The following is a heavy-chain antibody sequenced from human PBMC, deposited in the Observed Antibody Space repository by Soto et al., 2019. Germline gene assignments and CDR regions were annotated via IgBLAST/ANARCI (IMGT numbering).Heavy chain of an antibody. J-gene: IGHJ6*02. CDR3: ARTEVVTAIQAYYGMDV. CDR1: GGTFSSYA. V-gene: IGHV1-69*06. Sequence: QVQLVQSGAEVKKPGSSVKVSCKASGGTFSSYAISWVRQAPGQGLEWMGGIIPIFGTVNYAQKFQGRVTITADKSTSTAYMELSSLRSEDTAVYYCARTEVVTAIQAYYGMDVWGQGTTVTVSS. D-gene: IGHD2-21*02. CDR2: IIPIFGTV.